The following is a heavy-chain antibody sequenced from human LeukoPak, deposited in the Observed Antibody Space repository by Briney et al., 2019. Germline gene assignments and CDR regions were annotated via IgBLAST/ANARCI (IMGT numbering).Heavy chain of an antibody. V-gene: IGHV3-23*01. CDR3: VRALYDSSGYYSHFDY. D-gene: IGHD3-22*01. CDR1: GFTFSSHG. CDR2: ISPSGGIT. J-gene: IGHJ4*02. Sequence: TGGSLRLSCAASGFTFSSHGMNWVRQAPGKGLEWVSGISPSGGITYYTDSVKGRFTISRDNSKNTVSLQMNSLRAEDTAVYYCVRALYDSSGYYSHFDYWGQGTLVTVSS.